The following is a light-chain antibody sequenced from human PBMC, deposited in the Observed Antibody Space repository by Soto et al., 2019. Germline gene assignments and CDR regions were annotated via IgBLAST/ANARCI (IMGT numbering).Light chain of an antibody. V-gene: IGKV3-15*01. J-gene: IGKJ1*01. CDR1: KSVNMH. CDR2: AAS. CDR3: QQYNNWPT. Sequence: ETMLTQSQVTLSVSPGKITTIFCWARKSVNMHVAWFQEKPGEATRSVIYAASARDAGIQARFSGCGSGMEFTLSLISLLAADAAIYYCQQYNNWPTFGEGT.